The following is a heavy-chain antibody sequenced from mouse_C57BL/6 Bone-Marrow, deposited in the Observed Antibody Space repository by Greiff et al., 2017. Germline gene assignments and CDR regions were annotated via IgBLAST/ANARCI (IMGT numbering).Heavy chain of an antibody. CDR2: INSDGGST. V-gene: IGHV5-2*03. CDR1: EYEFPSHD. Sequence: EVKLVESGGGLVLPGASLKLSCESNEYEFPSHDMSWVRKTPEKRLELVAAINSDGGSTYYPQTMEGRFIISRDTTKKSLCLPMSSLRSQDTALYDCSRLSRAHWYFDVWGTGTTVTVSS. J-gene: IGHJ1*03. CDR3: SRLSRAHWYFDV.